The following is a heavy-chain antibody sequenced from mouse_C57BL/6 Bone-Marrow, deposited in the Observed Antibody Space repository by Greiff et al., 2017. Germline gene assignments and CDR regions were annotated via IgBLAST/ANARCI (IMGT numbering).Heavy chain of an antibody. CDR1: GYAFSSYW. CDR2: IYPGDGDT. D-gene: IGHD4-1*01. CDR3: ARKGGWDLDY. J-gene: IGHJ2*01. Sequence: VMLVESGAELVKPGASVKISCKASGYAFSSYWMNWVKQRPGKGLEWIGQIYPGDGDTNYNGKFKGKATLTADKSSSTAYMQLSSLTSEDSAVYFCARKGGWDLDYWGQGTTLTVSS. V-gene: IGHV1-80*01.